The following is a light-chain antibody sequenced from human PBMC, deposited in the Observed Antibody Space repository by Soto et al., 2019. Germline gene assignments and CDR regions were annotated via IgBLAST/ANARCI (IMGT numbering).Light chain of an antibody. V-gene: IGKV3-20*01. CDR2: GTS. J-gene: IGKJ1*01. CDR1: QSVKSSY. CDR3: QQYASSPGT. Sequence: EIVLTQSPGTLSLAPGEGATLSCRASQSVKSSYLAWYQQKPGQAPRLLILGTSNRATGIPDRFRGGGSGTDFTLTISSLEPEDFAVYYCQQYASSPGTFGQGTKVEIK.